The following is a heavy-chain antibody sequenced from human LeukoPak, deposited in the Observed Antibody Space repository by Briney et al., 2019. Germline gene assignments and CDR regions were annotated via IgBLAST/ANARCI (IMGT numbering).Heavy chain of an antibody. Sequence: ASAKVSCKASGYTFTSYAMNWVRQAPGQGLEWMGWINTNTGNPTYAQGFTGRFVFSLDTSVSTAYLQISSLKAEDTAVYYCARWNYDFWSGYLEWDYWGQGTLVTVSS. CDR1: GYTFTSYA. CDR3: ARWNYDFWSGYLEWDY. V-gene: IGHV7-4-1*02. CDR2: INTNTGNP. D-gene: IGHD3-3*01. J-gene: IGHJ4*02.